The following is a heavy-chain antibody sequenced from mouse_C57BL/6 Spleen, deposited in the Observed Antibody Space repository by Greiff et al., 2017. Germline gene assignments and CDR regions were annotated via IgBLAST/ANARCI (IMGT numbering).Heavy chain of an antibody. CDR1: GYAFSSYW. CDR2: IYPGDGDT. CDR3: ARELLYYAMDY. D-gene: IGHD2-1*01. J-gene: IGHJ4*01. Sequence: VQRVESGAELVKPGASVKISCKASGYAFSSYWMNWVKQRPGKGLEWIGQIYPGDGDTNYNGKFKGKATLTADKSSSTAYMQLSSLTSEDSAVYFCARELLYYAMDYWGQGTSVTVSS. V-gene: IGHV1-80*01.